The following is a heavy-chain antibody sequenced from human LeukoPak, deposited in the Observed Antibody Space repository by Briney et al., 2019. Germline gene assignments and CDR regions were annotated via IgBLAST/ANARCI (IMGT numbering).Heavy chain of an antibody. J-gene: IGHJ4*02. CDR2: INPNSGGT. Sequence: GASVKVSCKASGYTFSGYYIHWVRQAPGQGLEWMGRINPNSGGTICAQKFQGSLTMTRDTSISTAYMELSSLTSDDTAVYYCARGADYGGNQRDGYWGQGTLVTVSS. D-gene: IGHD4-23*01. V-gene: IGHV1-2*06. CDR1: GYTFSGYY. CDR3: ARGADYGGNQRDGY.